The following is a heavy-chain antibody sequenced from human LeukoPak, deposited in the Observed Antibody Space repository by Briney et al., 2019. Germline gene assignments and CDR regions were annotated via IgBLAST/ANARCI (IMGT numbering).Heavy chain of an antibody. D-gene: IGHD4-17*01. Sequence: GGSLRLSCAASGFPFGTFSMYWVRQAPGKGLEWVAVISYDGSNKYYADSVKGRFTISRDNSKNTLYLQMNSLRGEDTAVYYCARDLGYGDYLDYVDYWGQGTLVTVSS. CDR1: GFPFGTFS. V-gene: IGHV3-30*03. CDR3: ARDLGYGDYLDYVDY. CDR2: ISYDGSNK. J-gene: IGHJ4*02.